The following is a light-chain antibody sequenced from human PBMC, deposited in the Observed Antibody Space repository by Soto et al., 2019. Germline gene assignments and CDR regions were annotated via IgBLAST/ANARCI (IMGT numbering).Light chain of an antibody. CDR1: SSNIGSNY. CDR3: GTWDSSLSAWV. Sequence: QSVLTQPPSASGTPGQRVTISCSGSSSNIGSNYVSWYQQLPGTAPKLLIYDINKRPSGIPDRFSGSKSGTSATLGITGLQTGDEADYYCGTWDSSLSAWVFGGGTKLTVL. CDR2: DIN. J-gene: IGLJ3*02. V-gene: IGLV1-51*01.